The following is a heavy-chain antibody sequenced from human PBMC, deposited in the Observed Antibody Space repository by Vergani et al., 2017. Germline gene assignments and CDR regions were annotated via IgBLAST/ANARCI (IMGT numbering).Heavy chain of an antibody. CDR3: ARSSMDV. Sequence: EVQLVESGGGLVQPGGSLRLSCAASGFTFSTYTMNWVRQAPGKGLEWVSYISSSTGTIYYADSVKGRFTISRDNAKSSLFLQMNSLRADDTAVYYCARSSMDVWGKGTTVTVSS. J-gene: IGHJ6*04. CDR2: ISSSTGTI. V-gene: IGHV3-48*01. CDR1: GFTFSTYT.